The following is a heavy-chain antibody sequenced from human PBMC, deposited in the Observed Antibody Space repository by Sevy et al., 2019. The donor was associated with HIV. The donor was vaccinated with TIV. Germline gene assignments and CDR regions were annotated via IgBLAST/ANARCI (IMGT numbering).Heavy chain of an antibody. CDR3: ARASGFYGVKYYGMDV. Sequence: SETLSLTCAVYGGSFSGYYLSWIRQPPGKGLEWIGEINHSGSTNYNPSLKSRVTISVDTSKNQFSLKLGSVTAADTAVYYCARASGFYGVKYYGMDVWGQGTTVTVSS. CDR2: INHSGST. J-gene: IGHJ6*02. V-gene: IGHV4-34*01. D-gene: IGHD4-17*01. CDR1: GGSFSGYY.